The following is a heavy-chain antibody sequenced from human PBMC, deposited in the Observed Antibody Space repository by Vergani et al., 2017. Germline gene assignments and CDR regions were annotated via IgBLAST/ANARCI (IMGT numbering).Heavy chain of an antibody. CDR2: IYYSGST. Sequence: QVQLQESGPGLVKPSETLSLTCTVSGGSMTNYYWSWIRQPPGKGLEWIEYIYYSGSTNYKSSLKSRVSISVDTSKNQFSLKLSSVTAADTAVYYCARGRGWFDPWGQGTLVTVSS. CDR3: ARGRGWFDP. CDR1: GGSMTNYY. V-gene: IGHV4-59*01. J-gene: IGHJ5*02.